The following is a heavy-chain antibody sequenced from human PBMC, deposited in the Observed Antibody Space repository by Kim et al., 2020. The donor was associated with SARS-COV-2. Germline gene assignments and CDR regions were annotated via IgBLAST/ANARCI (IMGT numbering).Heavy chain of an antibody. J-gene: IGHJ4*02. CDR1: GFTFSNAW. V-gene: IGHV3-15*01. Sequence: GGSLRLSCAASGFTFSNAWMSWVRQAPGKGLEWVGRIKSKTDGGTTDYAAPVKGRFTISRDDSKNTLYLQMNSLKTEDTAVYYCTTDHSDYSKGNYWGQGTLVTVSS. D-gene: IGHD6-13*01. CDR3: TTDHSDYSKGNY. CDR2: IKSKTDGGTT.